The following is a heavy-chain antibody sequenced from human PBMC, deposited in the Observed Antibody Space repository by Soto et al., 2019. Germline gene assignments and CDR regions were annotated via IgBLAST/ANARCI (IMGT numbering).Heavy chain of an antibody. CDR2: IIPIFGTA. D-gene: IGHD3-3*01. J-gene: IGHJ5*02. Sequence: VKVSCKASGGTFSSYAISWVRQAPGQGLEWMGGIIPIFGTANYAQKFQGRVTITADESTSTAYMELSSLRSEDTAVYYCASHSTTYYDFWSGPGPWGQGTLVTVSS. CDR1: GGTFSSYA. CDR3: ASHSTTYYDFWSGPGP. V-gene: IGHV1-69*01.